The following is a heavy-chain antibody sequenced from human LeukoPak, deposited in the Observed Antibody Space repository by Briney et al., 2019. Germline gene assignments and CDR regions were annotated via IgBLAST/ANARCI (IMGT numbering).Heavy chain of an antibody. V-gene: IGHV3-7*01. J-gene: IGHJ4*02. CDR2: INQDGSQK. CDR1: GFTFSNHW. D-gene: IGHD1-14*01. Sequence: GGSLRLSCAASGFTFSNHWMSWVRQARGKGLEWVANINQDGSQKYSVDSVKGRFTISRDNAKNSLHLQMNSLRAEDTGVYYCARGGTTWDYWGQGTLVTVSS. CDR3: ARGGTTWDY.